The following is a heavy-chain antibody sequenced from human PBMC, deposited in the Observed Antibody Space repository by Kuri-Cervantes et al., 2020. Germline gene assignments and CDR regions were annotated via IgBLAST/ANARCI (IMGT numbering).Heavy chain of an antibody. D-gene: IGHD2-2*01. V-gene: IGHV4-30-2*01. CDR1: GGSISSSSYY. Sequence: SETLSLTCTVSGGSISSSSYYWGWIRQPPGKGLEWIGYIYHSGSTYYNPSLKSRVTISVDRSKNQFSLKLSSVTAADTAVYYCARAAEGGQLLDYWGQGTLVTVSS. CDR2: IYHSGST. CDR3: ARAAEGGQLLDY. J-gene: IGHJ4*02.